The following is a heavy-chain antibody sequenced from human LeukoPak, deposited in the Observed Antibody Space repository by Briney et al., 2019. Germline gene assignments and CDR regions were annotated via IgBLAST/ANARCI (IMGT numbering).Heavy chain of an antibody. CDR3: ARGGNSINWFDP. V-gene: IGHV4-38-2*02. CDR2: IYHSGST. CDR1: GYSISSGYY. D-gene: IGHD1-1*01. J-gene: IGHJ5*02. Sequence: PSETLSLTCTVSGYSISSGYYWGWIRPPPGKGLEWIGSIYHSGSTYYNPSLKSRVTISVDTSKNQFSLKLSSVTAADTAVYYCARGGNSINWFDPWGQGTLVTVSS.